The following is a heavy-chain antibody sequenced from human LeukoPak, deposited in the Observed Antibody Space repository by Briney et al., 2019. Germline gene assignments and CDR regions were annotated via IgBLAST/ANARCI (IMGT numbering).Heavy chain of an antibody. Sequence: ASVKVSCKASGYTFTSYAMHWVRLAPGQRLEWMGWINAGNGNTKYSQKFQGRVTITRDTSASTAYMELSSLRSEDTAVYYCARVRRDGYTFDYWGQGTLVTVSS. CDR1: GYTFTSYA. CDR3: ARVRRDGYTFDY. V-gene: IGHV1-3*01. J-gene: IGHJ4*02. D-gene: IGHD5-24*01. CDR2: INAGNGNT.